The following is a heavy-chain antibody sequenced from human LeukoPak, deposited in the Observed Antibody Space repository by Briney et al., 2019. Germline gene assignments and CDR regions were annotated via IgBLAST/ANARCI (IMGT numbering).Heavy chain of an antibody. D-gene: IGHD5-18*01. J-gene: IGHJ4*02. CDR3: ARGTGYTYAFTGRERTKSRLDY. CDR1: GFTFSSYV. Sequence: PGRSLRLSCAASGFTFSSYVMHWVRQAPGKGLEWVAIISYDGSNEYYADSVKGRFTISRDNSKNTLYLQMNSLRAEDTAVYYCARGTGYTYAFTGRERTKSRLDYWGQGTLVTVSS. V-gene: IGHV3-30*04. CDR2: ISYDGSNE.